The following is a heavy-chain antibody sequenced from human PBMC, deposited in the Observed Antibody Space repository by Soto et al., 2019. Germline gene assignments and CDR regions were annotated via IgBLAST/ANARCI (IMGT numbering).Heavy chain of an antibody. V-gene: IGHV3-23*01. J-gene: IGHJ4*02. CDR1: GFTFSTYA. D-gene: IGHD3-22*01. CDR2: ISGSGGST. CDR3: AKSYQFYESSAYDY. Sequence: EVQLLESGGGLIQPGGSLRLSCAASGFTFSTYAMSWVRQAPGKGLEYVSSISGSGGSTYYADSVKGRFTISRDNSKTTLYLQMNSLRAEDTAVYYCAKSYQFYESSAYDYWGQGTLVTVSS.